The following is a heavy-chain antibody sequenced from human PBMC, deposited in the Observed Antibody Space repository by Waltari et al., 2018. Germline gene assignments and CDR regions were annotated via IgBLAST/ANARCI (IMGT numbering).Heavy chain of an antibody. CDR3: ARARIHYSSNWFDP. D-gene: IGHD2-15*01. Sequence: QVQLQASGPGQVNPSETLSPTCTSSNGSITSFFWNWLRQSPEKGLEWIGYIYYTGSTPYNPFLKSRVTISLETPKTQFSLSLNAVTAAVTGVYYCARARIHYSSNWFDPWSQGTLGTVSS. J-gene: IGHJ5*02. CDR1: NGSITSFF. CDR2: IYYTGST. V-gene: IGHV4-59*01.